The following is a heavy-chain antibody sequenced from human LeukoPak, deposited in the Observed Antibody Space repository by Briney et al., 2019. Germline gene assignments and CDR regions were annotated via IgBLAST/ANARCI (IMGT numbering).Heavy chain of an antibody. V-gene: IGHV1-69*13. CDR3: ARVSITMVRELDY. CDR2: IIPIFGTA. Sequence: SVKVSCKASGGALSSYAISWVRQAPGQGLEWMGGIIPIFGTANYAQKFQGRVTITADESTSTAYMELSSLRSEDTAVYYCARVSITMVRELDYWGQGTLVTVSS. J-gene: IGHJ4*02. CDR1: GGALSSYA. D-gene: IGHD3-10*01.